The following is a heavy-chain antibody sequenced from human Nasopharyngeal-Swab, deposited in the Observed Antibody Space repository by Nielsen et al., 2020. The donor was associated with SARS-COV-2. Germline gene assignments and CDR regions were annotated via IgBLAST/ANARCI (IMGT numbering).Heavy chain of an antibody. J-gene: IGHJ4*02. CDR1: GYTFTSYY. CDR3: ARVRRRGIDY. Sequence: ASVKVSCKASGYTFTSYYMHWVRQAPGQGLEWMGIINPSGGSTNYAQKLQGRVTMTTDTSTSTAYMELRSLRSDDTAVYYCARVRRRGIDYWGQGTLVTVSS. CDR2: INPSGGST. V-gene: IGHV1-46*01. D-gene: IGHD3-10*01.